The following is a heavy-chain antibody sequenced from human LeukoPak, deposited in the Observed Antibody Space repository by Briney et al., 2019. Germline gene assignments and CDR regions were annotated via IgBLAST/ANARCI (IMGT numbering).Heavy chain of an antibody. CDR2: IGPGGNT. J-gene: IGHJ4*02. CDR3: AKGGGGYLDY. CDR1: GFSSSSYG. V-gene: IGHV3-23*01. Sequence: GGSLRLSCAASGFSSSSYGMSWVRQAPGKELEWVSAIGPGGNTYYADSVKGRFTISRDNSKNTVYLQMNSLRAEDTEDTAVYYCAKGGGGYLDYWGQGALVIVSS. D-gene: IGHD3-10*01.